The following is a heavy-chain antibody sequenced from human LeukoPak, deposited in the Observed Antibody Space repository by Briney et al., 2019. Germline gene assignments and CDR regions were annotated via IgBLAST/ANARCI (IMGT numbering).Heavy chain of an antibody. Sequence: SGPTLVKPTQTLTLTCTFSGFSLSTSGVGVGWIRQPPGKALEWLALIYWDDDKRYSPSLKSRLTITKDTSKNQVVLTMTNMDPVDTATYYCAHSDYDILTGYERFDYWGQGTLVTVSS. J-gene: IGHJ4*02. D-gene: IGHD3-9*01. CDR3: AHSDYDILTGYERFDY. CDR1: GFSLSTSGVG. V-gene: IGHV2-5*02. CDR2: IYWDDDK.